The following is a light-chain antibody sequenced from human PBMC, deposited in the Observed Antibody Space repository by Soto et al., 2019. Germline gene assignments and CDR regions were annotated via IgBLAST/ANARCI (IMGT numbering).Light chain of an antibody. V-gene: IGKV3-20*01. J-gene: IGKJ1*01. Sequence: EIVLTQSPGTLYLSPVERATLSCRASQSVSSSYLAWYQQKPGQAPRLLISGASNRAAGTPDRFSGSGSGTDFTLTISRLEPEDFALYYRQRYDTSSWPFGQGTKVEVK. CDR2: GAS. CDR1: QSVSSSY. CDR3: QRYDTSSWP.